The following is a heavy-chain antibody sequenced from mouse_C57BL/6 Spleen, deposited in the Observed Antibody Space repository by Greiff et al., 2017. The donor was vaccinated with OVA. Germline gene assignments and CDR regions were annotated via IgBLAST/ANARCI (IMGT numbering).Heavy chain of an antibody. Sequence: VQLVESGPELVKPGASVKISCKASGYAFSSSWMNWVKQRPGKGLEWIGRIYPGDGDTNYNGKFKGKATLTADKSSSTAYMQLSSLTSEDSAVYFCARAPNWDNAMDYWGQGTSVTVSS. CDR2: IYPGDGDT. D-gene: IGHD4-1*01. V-gene: IGHV1-82*01. CDR1: GYAFSSSW. CDR3: ARAPNWDNAMDY. J-gene: IGHJ4*01.